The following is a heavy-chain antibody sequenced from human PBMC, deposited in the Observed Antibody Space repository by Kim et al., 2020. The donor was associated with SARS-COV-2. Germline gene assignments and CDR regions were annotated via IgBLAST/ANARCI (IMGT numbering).Heavy chain of an antibody. CDR1: GYTFTSYD. D-gene: IGHD3-10*01. J-gene: IGHJ4*02. CDR3: ARATDGSGSYPKDY. Sequence: ASVKVSCKASGYTFTSYDINWVRQATGQGLEWMGWMNPNSGNTGYAQKFQGRVTMTRNTSISTAYMELSSLRSEDTAVYYCARATDGSGSYPKDYWGQGTLVTVSS. V-gene: IGHV1-8*01. CDR2: MNPNSGNT.